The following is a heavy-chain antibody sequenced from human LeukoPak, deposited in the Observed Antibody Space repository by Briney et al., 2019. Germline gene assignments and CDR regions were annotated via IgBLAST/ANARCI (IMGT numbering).Heavy chain of an antibody. D-gene: IGHD6-19*01. V-gene: IGHV1-69*01. Sequence: SVSPSCTASRGTFSSYAISWVRQAPGQGLEWMGGIIPIFGTANYAQKFQGRVTITADESTSTAYMELSSLRSEDTAVYYCARDQEQWLVLGYWGRGTLVTVSS. CDR3: ARDQEQWLVLGY. CDR1: RGTFSSYA. J-gene: IGHJ2*01. CDR2: IIPIFGTA.